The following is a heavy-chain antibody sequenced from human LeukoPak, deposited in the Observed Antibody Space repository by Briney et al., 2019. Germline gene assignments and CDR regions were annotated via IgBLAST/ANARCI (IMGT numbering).Heavy chain of an antibody. V-gene: IGHV1-2*04. D-gene: IGHD3-22*01. CDR1: GYTFTGYY. Sequence: GASVKVSCKASGYTFTGYYMHWVRQAPGQGLEWMGWINPNSGGTNYAQKFQGWVTMTRDTSISTAYMELSRLRSDDTAVYYCAREEPDSSGYYFSVWGQGTLVTVSS. CDR2: INPNSGGT. CDR3: AREEPDSSGYYFSV. J-gene: IGHJ1*01.